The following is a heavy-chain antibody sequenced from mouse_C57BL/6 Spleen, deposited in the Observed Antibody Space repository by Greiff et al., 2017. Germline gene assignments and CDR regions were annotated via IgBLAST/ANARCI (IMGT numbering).Heavy chain of an antibody. Sequence: VQLQQPGAELVKPGASVKLSCKASGYTFTSYWMHWVKQRPGQGLEWIGMIHPNSGSTNYNEKFKSKATLTVDKSSSTAYMQLSSLTSEYSAVYYCARSNGNYEDYYAMDYWGQGTSVTVSS. CDR3: ARSNGNYEDYYAMDY. CDR1: GYTFTSYW. V-gene: IGHV1-64*01. J-gene: IGHJ4*01. CDR2: IHPNSGST. D-gene: IGHD2-1*01.